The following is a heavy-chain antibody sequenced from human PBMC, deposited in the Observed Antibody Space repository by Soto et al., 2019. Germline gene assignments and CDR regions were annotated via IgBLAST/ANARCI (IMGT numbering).Heavy chain of an antibody. CDR3: ARVGRGYYDSKSTGDY. J-gene: IGHJ4*02. V-gene: IGHV1-69*01. CDR2: IIPIFGTA. CDR1: GGTFSSYA. D-gene: IGHD3-22*01. Sequence: QVQLVQSGAEVKKPGSSVTVSCKASGGTFSSYAISWVRQAPGQGLEWMGGIIPIFGTANYAQKFQGRVTITADESTSTAYIELSSLRSEDTAVYYCARVGRGYYDSKSTGDYWGQGTLVTVSS.